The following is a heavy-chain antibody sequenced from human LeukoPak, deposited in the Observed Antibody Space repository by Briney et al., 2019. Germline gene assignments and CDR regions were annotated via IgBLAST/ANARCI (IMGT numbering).Heavy chain of an antibody. V-gene: IGHV4-34*01. J-gene: IGHJ4*02. CDR2: INHSGGT. CDR1: GGSFSGYY. D-gene: IGHD6-13*01. Sequence: PSETLSLTCAVYGGSFSGYYWSWIRQPPGKGLEWIGEINHSGGTNYNPSLKSRVTISVDTSKNQFPLKLSSVTAADTAVYYCARVMIAAAGATAFDYWGQGTLVTVSS. CDR3: ARVMIAAAGATAFDY.